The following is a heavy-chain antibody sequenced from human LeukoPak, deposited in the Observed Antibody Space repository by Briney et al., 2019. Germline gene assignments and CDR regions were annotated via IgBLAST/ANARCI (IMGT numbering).Heavy chain of an antibody. CDR2: IYYSGST. J-gene: IGHJ4*02. Sequence: SETLSLTCTVYGGSIGSSSYYWGWIRQPPGKGLEWIGSIYYSGSTYYNPSLKSRVTISVDTSKNQFSLKLSSVTAADTAVYYCASIDYYDSSGYLDYWGQGTLVTVSS. CDR3: ASIDYYDSSGYLDY. D-gene: IGHD3-22*01. CDR1: GGSIGSSSYY. V-gene: IGHV4-39*01.